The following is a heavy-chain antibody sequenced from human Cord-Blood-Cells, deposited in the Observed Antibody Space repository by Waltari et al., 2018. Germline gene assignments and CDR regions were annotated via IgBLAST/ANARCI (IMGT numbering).Heavy chain of an antibody. V-gene: IGHV4-39*01. Sequence: QLQLQESGPGLVKPSETLSLTCTVSGGSISSSSYYWGWIRQPPGKGLEWIGSIYYSGSTDYNPSLRSRVTISVDTSKNQFSLKLSSVTAADTAVYYCARLGSSSNFDYWGQGTLVTVSS. J-gene: IGHJ4*02. CDR1: GGSISSSSYY. D-gene: IGHD6-6*01. CDR3: ARLGSSSNFDY. CDR2: IYYSGST.